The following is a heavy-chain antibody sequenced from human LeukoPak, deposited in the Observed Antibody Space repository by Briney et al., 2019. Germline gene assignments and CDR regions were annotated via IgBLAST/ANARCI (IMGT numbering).Heavy chain of an antibody. D-gene: IGHD5-18*01. CDR3: ARGPGGGYGLDRRYFDY. CDR1: GYTFTGYY. J-gene: IGHJ4*02. Sequence: ASVKVSCKASGYTFTGYYMHWVRQAPGQGLEWMGRINPNSGGTNYAQKFQGGVTMTRDTSISTAYMELSRLRSDDTAVYYCARGPGGGYGLDRRYFDYWGQGTLVTVSS. CDR2: INPNSGGT. V-gene: IGHV1-2*06.